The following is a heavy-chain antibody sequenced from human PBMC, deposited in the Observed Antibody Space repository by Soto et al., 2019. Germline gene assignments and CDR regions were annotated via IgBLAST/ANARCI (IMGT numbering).Heavy chain of an antibody. CDR3: ARDLSITGIDYYYYYGMDV. CDR2: MNPNSGNT. J-gene: IGHJ6*02. D-gene: IGHD1-20*01. CDR1: GGTFSDHS. Sequence: ASVKVSCKASGGTFSDHSITWVRQAPGQGLEWMGWMNPNSGNTGYAQKFQGRVTMTRNTSISTAYMELSSLRSEDTAVYYCARDLSITGIDYYYYYGMDVWGQGTTVTVSS. V-gene: IGHV1-8*02.